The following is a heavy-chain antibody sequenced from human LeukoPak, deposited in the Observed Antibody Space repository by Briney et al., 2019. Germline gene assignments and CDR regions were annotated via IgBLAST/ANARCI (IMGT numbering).Heavy chain of an antibody. V-gene: IGHV1-24*01. CDR1: GYTLTELS. Sequence: ASVKVSCKVSGYTLTELSMHWVRQAPGKGLEWMGGFDPEDGETIYAQKFQGRVTMTEDTSTDTAYMELISLRSEHTAVYYCATDSRQQLVLGYYFDYWGQGTLVTVSS. D-gene: IGHD6-13*01. CDR3: ATDSRQQLVLGYYFDY. CDR2: FDPEDGET. J-gene: IGHJ4*02.